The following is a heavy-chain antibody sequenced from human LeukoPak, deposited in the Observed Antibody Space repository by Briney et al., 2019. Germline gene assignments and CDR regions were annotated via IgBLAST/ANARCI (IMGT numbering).Heavy chain of an antibody. CDR2: ISTDSGST. CDR3: ASGLYGGVFDN. Sequence: GGSLRLSCVMSGLTFSNYAMNRVRQAPGKGLEWISDISTDSGSTYHIESVRGRFTISRDNSRSTLYLQMNSLRADDTGVYYCASGLYGGVFDNWGQGTLVTVSS. V-gene: IGHV3-23*01. D-gene: IGHD4/OR15-4a*01. CDR1: GLTFSNYA. J-gene: IGHJ4*02.